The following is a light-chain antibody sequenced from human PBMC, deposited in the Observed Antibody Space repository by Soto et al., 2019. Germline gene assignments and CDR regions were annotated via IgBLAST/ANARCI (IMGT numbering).Light chain of an antibody. V-gene: IGLV2-23*01. CDR3: CSYAGSSTYV. Sequence: QSVLTQPASVSGPPGQSITLSCTGTSSEVGRYNLVSWYQQHPGKAPKLMIYEGSKRPSGVSNRFSGSKSGNTASLTISGLQAEDEADYYCCSYAGSSTYVFGTGTKVTV. J-gene: IGLJ1*01. CDR2: EGS. CDR1: SSEVGRYNL.